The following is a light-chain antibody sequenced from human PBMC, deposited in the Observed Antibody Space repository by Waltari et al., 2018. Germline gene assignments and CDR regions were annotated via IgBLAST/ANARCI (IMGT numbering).Light chain of an antibody. V-gene: IGLV2-23*02. CDR3: CSYAGSSSLV. Sequence: QSALTQPASVSGSPGQSITISCTGTSSDVGNYNLFSWYQQHPGKAPKLMIYEVTKRPSGVSDRFSGSKSGNTASLTISGLQSEDEADYYCCSYAGSSSLVFGGGTKLTVL. CDR1: SSDVGNYNL. CDR2: EVT. J-gene: IGLJ3*02.